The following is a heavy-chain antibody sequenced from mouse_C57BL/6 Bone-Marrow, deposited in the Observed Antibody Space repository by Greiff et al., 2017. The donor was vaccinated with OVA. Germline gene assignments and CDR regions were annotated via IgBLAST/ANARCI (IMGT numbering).Heavy chain of an antibody. V-gene: IGHV1-26*01. CDR1: GYTFTDYY. CDR3: AREGYGSRSFAY. D-gene: IGHD1-1*01. J-gene: IGHJ3*01. CDR2: INPNNGGT. Sequence: EVQLQQSGPELVKPGASVKISCKASGYTFTDYYMNWVKQSHGKSLEWIGDINPNNGGTSYNQKFKGKATLTVDKSSSTAYMELRSLTSEDSAVYYCAREGYGSRSFAYWGQGTLVTVSA.